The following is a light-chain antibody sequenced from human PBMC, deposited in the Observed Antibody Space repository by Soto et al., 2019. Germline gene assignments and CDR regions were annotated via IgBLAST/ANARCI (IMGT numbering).Light chain of an antibody. J-gene: IGKJ1*01. CDR1: QSVSSSL. V-gene: IGKV3-20*01. CDR2: GAS. CDR3: QQYGSSPKT. Sequence: EIVLTQAPGTLSLSPGERATLSCRASQSVSSSLLAWYQQKPGQAPRLLIYGASVRATGIPDRFSGGGSGTDFTLTISRLEPEDFAVYYCQQYGSSPKTFGQGTKVDIK.